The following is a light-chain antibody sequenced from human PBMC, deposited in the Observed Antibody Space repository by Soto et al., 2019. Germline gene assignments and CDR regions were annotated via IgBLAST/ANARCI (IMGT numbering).Light chain of an antibody. V-gene: IGLV1-40*01. J-gene: IGLJ1*01. CDR1: SSNIGAGYD. Sequence: QSVLTQPPSVSGAPGQRVTISCTGSSSNIGAGYDVHWYQQLPGTAPKLLIFININRPSGVPDRFSGSKSGTSASLAITGLRAEDEADYYCQSYDSSLSGYVFGTGTKLPS. CDR3: QSYDSSLSGYV. CDR2: INI.